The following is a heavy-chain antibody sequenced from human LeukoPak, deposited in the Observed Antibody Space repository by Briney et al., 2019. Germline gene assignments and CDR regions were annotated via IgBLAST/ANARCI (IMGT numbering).Heavy chain of an antibody. CDR3: AREGIQLWLDLSY. D-gene: IGHD5-18*01. J-gene: IGHJ4*02. V-gene: IGHV1-18*01. CDR2: ISAYNGNT. Sequence: ASVRVSCKASGYTFTSYGISWVRQAPGHGREWMGWISAYNGNTHYAQKLQGRVTMTTDTSTSTAYMELRSLRSDDTAVYYCAREGIQLWLDLSYWGQGTLVTVSS. CDR1: GYTFTSYG.